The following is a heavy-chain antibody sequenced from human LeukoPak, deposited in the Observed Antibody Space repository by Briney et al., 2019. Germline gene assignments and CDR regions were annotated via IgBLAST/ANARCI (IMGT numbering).Heavy chain of an antibody. D-gene: IGHD3-10*01. V-gene: IGHV1-24*01. CDR3: ATTLSMVRGVIITSGNFDH. CDR1: GYTLTELS. J-gene: IGHJ4*02. CDR2: FDPEDGET. Sequence: GASVKVSCKVSGYTLTELSMHWVRQAPGKGLEWMGGFDPEDGETIYAQKFQGRVTMTEDTSTDTAYMELSSLRSEDTAVYYCATTLSMVRGVIITSGNFDHWGQGTLVTVSS.